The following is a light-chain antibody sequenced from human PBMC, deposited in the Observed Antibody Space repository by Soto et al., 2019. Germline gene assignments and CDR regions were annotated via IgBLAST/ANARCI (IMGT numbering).Light chain of an antibody. V-gene: IGLV2-14*01. CDR2: EVT. J-gene: IGLJ1*01. Sequence: QTASVSGSPGQSITISCTGTSSDVGGYNFVSWYQQHPGKAPKLIIYEVTHRPSGVSNRFSGSKSGNTASLTISGLQAEDEADYYCSSYTASNILEVFGTGTKLTVL. CDR1: SSDVGGYNF. CDR3: SSYTASNILEV.